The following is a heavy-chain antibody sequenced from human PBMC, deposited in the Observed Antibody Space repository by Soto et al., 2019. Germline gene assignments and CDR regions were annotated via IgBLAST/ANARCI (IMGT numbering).Heavy chain of an antibody. D-gene: IGHD2-2*01. CDR3: TRHSGGYCSSTSCWVDY. J-gene: IGHJ4*02. V-gene: IGHV3-73*01. CDR1: GFTFSGSA. CDR2: IRSKANSYAT. Sequence: GGSLRLSCAASGFTFSGSAMHWVRQASGKGLEWVGRIRSKANSYATAYAASVKGRFTISRDDSKNTAYLQMNSLKTEDTAVYYCTRHSGGYCSSTSCWVDYWGQGTLVTVSS.